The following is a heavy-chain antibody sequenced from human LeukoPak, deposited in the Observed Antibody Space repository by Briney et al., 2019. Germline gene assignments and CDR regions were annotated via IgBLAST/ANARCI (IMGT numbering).Heavy chain of an antibody. J-gene: IGHJ6*02. V-gene: IGHV3-21*01. CDR2: ISSSSSYI. CDR1: GFTFSSYS. Sequence: GGSLRLSCAASGFTFSSYSMNWVRRAPGKGLEWVSSISSSSSYIYYADSVKGRFTISRDNAKNSLYLQMNSLRAEDTAVYYCARDSGLGRFYGMDVWGQGTTVTVSS. CDR3: ARDSGLGRFYGMDV. D-gene: IGHD3-10*01.